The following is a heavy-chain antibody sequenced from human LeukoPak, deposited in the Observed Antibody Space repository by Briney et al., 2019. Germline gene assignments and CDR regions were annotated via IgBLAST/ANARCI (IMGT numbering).Heavy chain of an antibody. V-gene: IGHV4-34*01. CDR2: INHSGST. CDR3: ARGSGVTIFGVVKRESAFDI. Sequence: PSETLSLTCVVYGGSFSGDYWSWIRQPPGKGLEWIGEINHSGSTNYNPSLKSRVTISVDTSKNQFSLKLSSVTAADTAVYYCARGSGVTIFGVVKRESAFDIWGQGTMVTVSS. J-gene: IGHJ3*02. CDR1: GGSFSGDY. D-gene: IGHD3-3*01.